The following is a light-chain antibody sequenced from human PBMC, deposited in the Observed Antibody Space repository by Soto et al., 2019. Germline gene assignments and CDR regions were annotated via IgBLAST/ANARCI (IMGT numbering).Light chain of an antibody. CDR3: QHYDSSRT. CDR1: QSVSSSY. J-gene: IGKJ1*01. Sequence: EIVLTQSPGTLSLSPGERATLSCRASQSVSSSYLAWYQQNPGQAPRLLIYDASSRATGIPDRFSGSWSGTEFTLTISRLEPEDFAVYYCQHYDSSRTFGQGTKVEIK. CDR2: DAS. V-gene: IGKV3-20*01.